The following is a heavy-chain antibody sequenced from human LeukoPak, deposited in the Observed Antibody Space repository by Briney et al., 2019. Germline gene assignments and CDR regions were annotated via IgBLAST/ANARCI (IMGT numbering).Heavy chain of an antibody. J-gene: IGHJ3*02. CDR1: GGSISSGDYY. CDR3: ASAAYYYDSSGYYPDAFDI. D-gene: IGHD3-22*01. CDR2: IYYSGSA. V-gene: IGHV4-30-4*08. Sequence: SQTLSLTCTVSGGSISSGDYYWSWIRQPPGRGLEWFGYIYYSGSAYYNPSLKSCITISVDTSKNQFSLKLSSVTATDTAVYYCASAAYYYDSSGYYPDAFDIWGQGTMVTVSS.